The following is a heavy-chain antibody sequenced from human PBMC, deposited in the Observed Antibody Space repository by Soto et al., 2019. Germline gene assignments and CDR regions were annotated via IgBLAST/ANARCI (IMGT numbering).Heavy chain of an antibody. CDR2: ISGSGGST. CDR3: AKVDSSGWYPVVPGYFAY. Sequence: EVQLLESGGGLVQPGGSLRLSCAASGFTFSSYAMSWVRQAPGKGLEWVSAISGSGGSTYYADSVKGRFTISRDNSKNTLYVQVNSLRAEDTAVYYWAKVDSSGWYPVVPGYFAYWGQGTLVTVSS. J-gene: IGHJ4*02. CDR1: GFTFSSYA. D-gene: IGHD6-19*01. V-gene: IGHV3-23*01.